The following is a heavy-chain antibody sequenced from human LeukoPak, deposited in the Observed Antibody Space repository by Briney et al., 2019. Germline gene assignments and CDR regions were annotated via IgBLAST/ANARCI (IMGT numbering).Heavy chain of an antibody. Sequence: GRSLRLSCAASGFTFSSYAMHWVRQAPGKGLEWVAVISYDGSNKYYADSVKGRFTISRDNSKNTLYLQMNSLRAEDAAVYYCASTRTTGDYWGQGTLVTVSS. D-gene: IGHD1-7*01. CDR1: GFTFSSYA. CDR2: ISYDGSNK. J-gene: IGHJ4*02. CDR3: ASTRTTGDY. V-gene: IGHV3-30*04.